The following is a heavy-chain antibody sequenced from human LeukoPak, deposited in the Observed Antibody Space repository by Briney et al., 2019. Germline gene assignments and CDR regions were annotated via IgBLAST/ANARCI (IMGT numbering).Heavy chain of an antibody. V-gene: IGHV4-39*01. CDR3: ARVGCGGDCPFDY. J-gene: IGHJ4*02. D-gene: IGHD2-21*02. Sequence: SETLSLTCTVSGGSISSSSDYWGWIRQPPGKGLEWIGSIYYTGRTYYNASHKSRVTISVDTSKNQFSLKLSSVTAADTAVYYCARVGCGGDCPFDYWGQGTLVTVSS. CDR1: GGSISSSSDY. CDR2: IYYTGRT.